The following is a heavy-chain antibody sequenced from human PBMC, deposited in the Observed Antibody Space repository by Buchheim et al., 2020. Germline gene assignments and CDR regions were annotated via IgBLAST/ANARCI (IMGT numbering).Heavy chain of an antibody. CDR2: INPGGDSA. CDR3: GRDVCRASACYSRAYYYLDF. V-gene: IGHV1-46*01. D-gene: IGHD2/OR15-2a*01. CDR1: GYTFTSYN. Sequence: QVHLVQSGAEVKKPGARVKVSCTASGYTFTSYNVHWVRQAPGQGLEWMGIINPGGDSASYAQKFQGRLTMTTDTSTSTVYMELSSLRSEDTAGYYCGRDVCRASACYSRAYYYLDFGGQGTL. J-gene: IGHJ4*02.